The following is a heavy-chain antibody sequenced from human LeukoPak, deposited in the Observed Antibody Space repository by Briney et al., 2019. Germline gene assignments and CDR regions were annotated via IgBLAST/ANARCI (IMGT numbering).Heavy chain of an antibody. Sequence: SSETLSLTCAVYGGSFSSYYWSWIRQPPGKGLEWIAEIYHDGNTNYNPSLKSRVTISVDTSNNHFSLKLSSVTAADTAVYYCARVTDRLRFLEWLSLRPRRFDYWGQGTLVTVSS. CDR1: GGSFSSYY. V-gene: IGHV4-34*01. J-gene: IGHJ4*02. CDR3: ARVTDRLRFLEWLSLRPRRFDY. CDR2: IYHDGNT. D-gene: IGHD3-3*01.